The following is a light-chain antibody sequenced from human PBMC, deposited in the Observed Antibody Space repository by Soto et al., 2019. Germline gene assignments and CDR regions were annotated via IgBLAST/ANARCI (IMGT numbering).Light chain of an antibody. CDR1: SSDVGGYNY. CDR2: EVS. V-gene: IGLV2-14*01. CDR3: CAFTSSGTWV. Sequence: QSALTQPASVSGSPGQSITISCTGTSSDVGGYNYVSWYQQHPGKAPKLMIYEVSNRPSGVSNRFSGSKSGNTASLTISGLQAEDEADYYCCAFTSSGTWVFGVGTKLTVL. J-gene: IGLJ3*02.